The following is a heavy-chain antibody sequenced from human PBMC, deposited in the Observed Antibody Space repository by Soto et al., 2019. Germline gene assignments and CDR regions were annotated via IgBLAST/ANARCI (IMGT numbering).Heavy chain of an antibody. V-gene: IGHV4-59*01. J-gene: IGHJ1*01. Sequence: TETLLLRYTVSGGSICSYYRSGIRHPPGKGLEWIGYIYYSGSTNYNPSLKSRVTISVDTSKNQFSLKLSSVTAADTAVYYCASAATYYYDSSGYFQHWGQGTLVTVS. CDR1: GGSICSYY. D-gene: IGHD3-22*01. CDR2: IYYSGST. CDR3: ASAATYYYDSSGYFQH.